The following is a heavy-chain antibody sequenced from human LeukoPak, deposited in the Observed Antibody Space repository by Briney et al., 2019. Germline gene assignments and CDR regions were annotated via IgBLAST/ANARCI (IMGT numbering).Heavy chain of an antibody. CDR2: IYSGGST. J-gene: IGHJ4*02. CDR3: ARGTSWSSGYYYDY. Sequence: GGSLRLSCAASGFTFSSNYMSWVRQAPGKGLEWVSVIYSGGSTYYADSVKGRFTISRDNSKNTLYLQMNSLRAEDTAVYYCARGTSWSSGYYYDYWGQGTLVTVSS. CDR1: GFTFSSNY. V-gene: IGHV3-66*01. D-gene: IGHD3-22*01.